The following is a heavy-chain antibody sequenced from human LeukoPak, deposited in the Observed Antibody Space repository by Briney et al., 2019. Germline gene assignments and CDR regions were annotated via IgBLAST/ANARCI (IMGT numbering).Heavy chain of an antibody. Sequence: ASVKVSCKASGYTFTGYYMHWVRQAPGQGLEWMGWINPNSGGTNYAQKFQGRVTMTRDTSISTAYMELSRLRSDDTAVYYCARDGNLDYGDYAVPGNWFDHWGQGTLVTVSS. D-gene: IGHD4-17*01. CDR1: GYTFTGYY. V-gene: IGHV1-2*02. CDR2: INPNSGGT. J-gene: IGHJ5*02. CDR3: ARDGNLDYGDYAVPGNWFDH.